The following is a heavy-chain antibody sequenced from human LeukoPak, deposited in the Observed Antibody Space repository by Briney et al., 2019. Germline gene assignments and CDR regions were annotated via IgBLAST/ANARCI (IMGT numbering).Heavy chain of an antibody. CDR1: GFTFYDYA. CDR3: TKDSLAAAGFFDS. Sequence: GGSLRLSCAASGFTFYDYAIHWVRQPPGEGLEWVSLISGDGGSTYYADSVKGRFTMTRDNNKNSVYLQMNSLSTDDTALYYCTKDSLAAAGFFDSWGQGTLVTVSS. J-gene: IGHJ4*02. D-gene: IGHD6-13*01. V-gene: IGHV3-43*02. CDR2: ISGDGGST.